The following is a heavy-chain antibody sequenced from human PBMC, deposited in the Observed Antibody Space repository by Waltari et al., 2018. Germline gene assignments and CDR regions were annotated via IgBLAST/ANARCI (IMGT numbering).Heavy chain of an antibody. Sequence: EVQLVQSGAEVKKPGATVKISCKVSGYTFTDYYMHWVQQAPGKGLEWMGLVEPEEGETIYAEKFQGRVTITADTSTDTAYMEVSSLRSEDTAVYYCATERQYYYDSSGYPVNGMDVWGQGTPVTVSS. D-gene: IGHD3-22*01. J-gene: IGHJ6*02. CDR2: VEPEEGET. V-gene: IGHV1-69-2*01. CDR3: ATERQYYYDSSGYPVNGMDV. CDR1: GYTFTDYY.